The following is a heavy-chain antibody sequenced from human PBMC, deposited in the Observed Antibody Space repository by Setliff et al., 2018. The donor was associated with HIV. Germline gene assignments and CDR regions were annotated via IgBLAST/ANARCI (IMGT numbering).Heavy chain of an antibody. CDR3: AKDVCSGAYCYAYYYYGMDV. J-gene: IGHJ6*02. Sequence: GGSLRLSCAASVFTFNNYGMNWVRQAPGKGLEWVAFIRYDGSQKYYVDSVKGRFTISRDNSKNTLYLQMNSLRVEYTAVYYCAKDVCSGAYCYAYYYYGMDVWGQGTMVTV. D-gene: IGHD2-15*01. CDR2: IRYDGSQK. CDR1: VFTFNNYG. V-gene: IGHV3-30*02.